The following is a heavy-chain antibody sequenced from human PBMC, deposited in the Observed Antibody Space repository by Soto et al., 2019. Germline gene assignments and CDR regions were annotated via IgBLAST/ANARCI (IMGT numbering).Heavy chain of an antibody. CDR3: ARGLGVTALPGVYYCDY. V-gene: IGHV1-69*06. CDR2: IIPIFGTA. CDR1: GGTFSSYA. Sequence: QVQLVQSGAEVKKPGSSVKVSCKASGGTFSSYAISWVRQAPGQGLEWMGGIIPIFGTANYAQKFQGRVTITADKSKSTAYMELSSLSSEDTAVYYCARGLGVTALPGVYYCDYWGQGTLVTVSS. D-gene: IGHD2-21*02. J-gene: IGHJ4*02.